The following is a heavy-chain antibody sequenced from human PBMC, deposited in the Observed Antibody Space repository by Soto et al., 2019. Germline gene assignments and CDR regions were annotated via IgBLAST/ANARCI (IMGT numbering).Heavy chain of an antibody. V-gene: IGHV4-31*03. J-gene: IGHJ5*02. Sequence: SETLSLTCTVSGGSISSGGYYWSWIRQHPGKGLEWIGYIYYSGSAYYNPSLKSRVTISVDTSKNQFSLRLSSVTAADTAVYWCARDPVGGYAFFDNWGQGALVTVSS. CDR2: IYYSGSA. CDR1: GGSISSGGYY. D-gene: IGHD5-12*01. CDR3: ARDPVGGYAFFDN.